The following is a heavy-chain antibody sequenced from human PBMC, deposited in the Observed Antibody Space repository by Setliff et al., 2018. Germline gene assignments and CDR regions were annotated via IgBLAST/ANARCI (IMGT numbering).Heavy chain of an antibody. J-gene: IGHJ6*03. V-gene: IGHV3-7*01. Sequence: PGGSLRLSCAASGFTFSSYWMSWVRQAPGRGLEWVATMTQGGSEKFYVDSVKGRFTISRDNAKNTLYLQMNSLRAEDTAVYYCARDGGLLQFLEWSRSYMDVWGKGTTVTVSS. CDR2: MTQGGSEK. D-gene: IGHD3-3*01. CDR1: GFTFSSYW. CDR3: ARDGGLLQFLEWSRSYMDV.